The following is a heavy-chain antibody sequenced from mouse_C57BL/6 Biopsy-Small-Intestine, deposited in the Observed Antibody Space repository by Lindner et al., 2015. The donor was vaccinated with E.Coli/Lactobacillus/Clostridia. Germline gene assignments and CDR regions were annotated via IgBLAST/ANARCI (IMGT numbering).Heavy chain of an antibody. D-gene: IGHD1-1*01. CDR1: GYAFSRYW. CDR3: ARSGYGSSYGYFDV. Sequence: VQLQESGAELVKPGASVKISCKVSGYAFSRYWMNWVKQRPGKGLEWIGQIYPGDGDTNYNGKFKGKATLTADKSSSTAYMQLSSLTSEDSAVFFCARSGYGSSYGYFDVWGTGTTVTVSS. J-gene: IGHJ1*03. CDR2: IYPGDGDT. V-gene: IGHV1-80*01.